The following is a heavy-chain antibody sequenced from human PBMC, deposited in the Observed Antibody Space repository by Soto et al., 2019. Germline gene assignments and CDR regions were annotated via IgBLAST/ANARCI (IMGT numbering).Heavy chain of an antibody. CDR1: GGTFSSYA. J-gene: IGHJ6*02. D-gene: IGHD2-2*01. V-gene: IGHV1-69*12. CDR2: IIPIFGTA. CDR3: ARHVPAAGYYYGMDV. Sequence: QVQLVQSGAEVKKPGSSVKVSCKASGGTFSSYAISWVRQAPGQGLEWMGGIIPIFGTANYAQKFQGRVTXTAXXSXCTADMELSSLRSEDTAVYYCARHVPAAGYYYGMDVWGQGTTVTVSS.